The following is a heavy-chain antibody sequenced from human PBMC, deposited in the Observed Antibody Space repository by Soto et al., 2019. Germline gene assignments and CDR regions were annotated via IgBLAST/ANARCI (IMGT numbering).Heavy chain of an antibody. J-gene: IGHJ6*02. CDR1: GYSFNTYW. CDR2: IYPGDSET. V-gene: IGHV5-51*01. D-gene: IGHD1-1*01. Sequence: PGESLKISCKRSGYSFNTYWIGWVRQMPGKGLDWMGIIYPGDSETRYSPSFQGQVTISADRSITTAYLQWNSLKASDTAMYFCARHGNNGPEDTLDVWGQGTTVTVSS. CDR3: ARHGNNGPEDTLDV.